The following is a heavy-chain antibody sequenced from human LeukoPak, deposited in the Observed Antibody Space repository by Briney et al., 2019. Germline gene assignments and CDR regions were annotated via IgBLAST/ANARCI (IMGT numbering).Heavy chain of an antibody. CDR3: AKAPQSSSWSSWFDP. CDR2: IRYDGSNK. J-gene: IGHJ5*02. Sequence: GGSLRLSCAASGFTFSSYGMHWVRQAPGKGLEWVPFIRYDGSNKYYADSVKGRFTISRDNSKNTLYLQMNSLRAEDTAVYYCAKAPQSSSWSSWFDPWGQGTLVTVSS. V-gene: IGHV3-30*02. D-gene: IGHD6-13*01. CDR1: GFTFSSYG.